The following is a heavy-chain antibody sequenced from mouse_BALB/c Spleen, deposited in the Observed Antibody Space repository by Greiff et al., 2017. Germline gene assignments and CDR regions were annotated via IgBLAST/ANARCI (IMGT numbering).Heavy chain of an antibody. CDR1: GFSLSTSGMG. V-gene: IGHV8-12*01. D-gene: IGHD2-14*01. CDR3: ARRGEVRHFAMDY. CDR2: IYWDDDK. J-gene: IGHJ4*01. Sequence: QVTLKVSGPGILQPSQTLSLTCSFSGFSLSTSGMGVSWIRQPSGKGLEWLAHIYWDDDKRYNPSLKSRLTISKDTSSNQVFLKITSVDTADTATYYCARRGEVRHFAMDYWGQGTSVTVSS.